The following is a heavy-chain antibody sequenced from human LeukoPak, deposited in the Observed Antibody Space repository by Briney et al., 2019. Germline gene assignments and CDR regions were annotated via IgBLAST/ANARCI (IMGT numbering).Heavy chain of an antibody. CDR2: INPSGGST. CDR1: GYTFTSYY. D-gene: IGHD3-22*01. J-gene: IGHJ3*02. Sequence: ASVKVSCKASGYTFTSYYMHWVRQAPGQGLEWMGIINPSGGSTSYAQKFQGRVTMTRDTSTSTVYMELSSLRSEDTAVYYCARVLGDSIGSDAFDIWGQGTMVTVSS. CDR3: ARVLGDSIGSDAFDI. V-gene: IGHV1-46*01.